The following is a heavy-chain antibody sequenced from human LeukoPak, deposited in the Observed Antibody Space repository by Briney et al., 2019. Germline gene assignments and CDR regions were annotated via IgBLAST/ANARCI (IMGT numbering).Heavy chain of an antibody. D-gene: IGHD4-17*01. J-gene: IGHJ4*02. V-gene: IGHV3-7*01. CDR1: GFTFSNYW. Sequence: GGSLRLSCAASGFTFSNYWMTWVRQAPGKGLEWVGNIKKDGSEKYYVESLKGRFTISRDNVKNSLYLQMNSLRAEDTAVYYCARDLQDGVPTGYWGQGTLVIVS. CDR2: IKKDGSEK. CDR3: ARDLQDGVPTGY.